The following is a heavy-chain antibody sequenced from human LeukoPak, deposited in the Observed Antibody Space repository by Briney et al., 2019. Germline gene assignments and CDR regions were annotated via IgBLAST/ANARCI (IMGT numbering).Heavy chain of an antibody. CDR3: AKGSWYQLLSGDY. CDR1: GFTFSSYA. CDR2: ISGSGGST. J-gene: IGHJ4*02. D-gene: IGHD2-2*01. V-gene: IGHV3-23*01. Sequence: PGGFLRLSCAASGFTFSSYAMSWVRQAPGKGLEWVSAISGSGGSTYYADSVKGRFTISRDNSKNTLYLQMNSLRAEDTAVYYCAKGSWYQLLSGDYWGQGTLVTVSS.